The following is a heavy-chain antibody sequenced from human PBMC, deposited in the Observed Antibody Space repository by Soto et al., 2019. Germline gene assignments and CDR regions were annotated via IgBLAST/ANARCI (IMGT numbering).Heavy chain of an antibody. CDR1: GGSISTVDYW. CDR3: ARGPSGDKVDS. Sequence: QVQLQESGPGLVKPSQTLSLTCTVSGGSISTVDYWWSWIRQSPDMGLEWIGHIYDGGRTYNNPSLESRVTXSXXTSKSQLSLTLSSVSAADTAVYSCARGPSGDKVDSWGQGTLVTVSS. V-gene: IGHV4-30-4*01. J-gene: IGHJ4*02. CDR2: IYDGGRT. D-gene: IGHD7-27*01.